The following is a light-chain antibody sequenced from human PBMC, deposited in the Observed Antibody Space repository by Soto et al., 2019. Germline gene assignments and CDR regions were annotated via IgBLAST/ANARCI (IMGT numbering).Light chain of an antibody. Sequence: DIQMTQSPSTLSASVGDKVTITCRASQTISFWLAWYQQKPGKAPKLLIYEASRLESGGPSRFRGSGSGTEFTLTISSLQPDDFATYYCQQYHSSPYTFGQGTKLEIQ. CDR1: QTISFW. J-gene: IGKJ2*01. CDR2: EAS. CDR3: QQYHSSPYT. V-gene: IGKV1-5*01.